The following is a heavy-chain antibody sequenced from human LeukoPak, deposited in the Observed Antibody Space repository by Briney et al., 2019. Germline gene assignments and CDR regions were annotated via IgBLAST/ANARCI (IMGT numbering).Heavy chain of an antibody. J-gene: IGHJ3*02. Sequence: SETLSLTCTVSGYSISYSYYWGWIRQPPVKGLEWIGSIYYSGSTYYNPSLKSRVTISVDTSKNQFSLKLSSVTAADTAVYYCARYMREAFDIWGQGTMVTVSS. CDR3: ARYMREAFDI. D-gene: IGHD2-2*01. CDR2: IYYSGST. V-gene: IGHV4-38-2*02. CDR1: GYSISYSYY.